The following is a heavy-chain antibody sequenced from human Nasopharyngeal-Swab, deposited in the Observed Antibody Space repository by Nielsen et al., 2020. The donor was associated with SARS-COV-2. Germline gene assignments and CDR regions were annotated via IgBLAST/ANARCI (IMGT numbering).Heavy chain of an antibody. V-gene: IGHV3-48*02. D-gene: IGHD1-1*01. J-gene: IGHJ4*02. Sequence: GGSLRLSCAASGFTFSRYSLNWVRQAPGKGLEWLSFISSDSRTIYYADSVRGRFTISRDNAKNSLYLQMNSLRDEDTALYHCVRPLRGTGTPDSWGQGTLVTVSS. CDR3: VRPLRGTGTPDS. CDR2: ISSDSRTI. CDR1: GFTFSRYS.